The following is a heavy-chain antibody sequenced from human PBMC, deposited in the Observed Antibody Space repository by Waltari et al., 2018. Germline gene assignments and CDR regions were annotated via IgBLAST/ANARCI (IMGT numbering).Heavy chain of an antibody. Sequence: EVELVESGGGLVQPGGSLRLSCAASGFTSSGYGMDLVRQAPGKGLEWVSYISSNGVTIYYADSVKGRFTISRDNAKNSLSLQMDSLRAEDTAVYYCARGGWTPTNYYYFYPMDLWGQGTTVTVSS. CDR1: GFTSSGYG. CDR3: ARGGWTPTNYYYFYPMDL. D-gene: IGHD6-19*01. CDR2: ISSNGVTI. V-gene: IGHV3-48*03. J-gene: IGHJ6*02.